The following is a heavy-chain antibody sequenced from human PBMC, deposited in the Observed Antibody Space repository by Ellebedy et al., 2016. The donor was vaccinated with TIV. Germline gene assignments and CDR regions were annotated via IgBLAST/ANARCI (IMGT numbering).Heavy chain of an antibody. D-gene: IGHD1-26*01. J-gene: IGHJ4*02. CDR2: IWYDGSNK. Sequence: GESLKISXAASGFTFSSYGMHWVRQAPGKGLEWVAVIWYDGSNKYYADSVKGRFTISRDNAKNSLYLQMNSLRDEDTAVYYCARCPRELPSDYWGQGTLVTVSS. CDR1: GFTFSSYG. CDR3: ARCPRELPSDY. V-gene: IGHV3-33*01.